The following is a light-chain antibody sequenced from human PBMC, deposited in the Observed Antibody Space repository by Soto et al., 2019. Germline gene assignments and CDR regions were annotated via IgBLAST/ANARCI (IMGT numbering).Light chain of an antibody. Sequence: EIVLTQSPGTLSLSPGEGATLSCRASQSVSSSYLTWYQQKPGQAPRLLIYGASSRATGIPDRFSGGGSGTDYTLTISRLEPEDFAVYYCQQYGSSPPVTFGQGTRLEIK. CDR3: QQYGSSPPVT. V-gene: IGKV3-20*01. CDR1: QSVSSSY. CDR2: GAS. J-gene: IGKJ5*01.